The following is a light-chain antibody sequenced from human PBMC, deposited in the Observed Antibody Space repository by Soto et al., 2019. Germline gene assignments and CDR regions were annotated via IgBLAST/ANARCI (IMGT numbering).Light chain of an antibody. V-gene: IGKV1-33*01. Sequence: DLQMTQSPSSLSASVGDRVTITCQASQDISNYLNWYQQKPGKAPKLLIYDASNLETGVPSRFSGSGSGTDFTFTISSLQPGDIATYYCQQYDNPLFTFGPGTKVDIK. CDR1: QDISNY. J-gene: IGKJ3*01. CDR3: QQYDNPLFT. CDR2: DAS.